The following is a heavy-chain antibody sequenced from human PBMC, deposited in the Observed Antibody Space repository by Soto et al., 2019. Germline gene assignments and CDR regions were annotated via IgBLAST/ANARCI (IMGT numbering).Heavy chain of an antibody. CDR3: TTGLGYY. CDR2: IQIKTDGGTT. Sequence: EVHLVESGGGLVKPGGSLRLSCAASGFTFSNAWMSWVRQAPGKGLEWVGRIQIKTDGGTTDYAAPVKGRFTISRDDSKNTLFLQMNSLKTEDTAVYYCTTGLGYYWGQGTLVTVSS. CDR1: GFTFSNAW. V-gene: IGHV3-15*01. J-gene: IGHJ4*02.